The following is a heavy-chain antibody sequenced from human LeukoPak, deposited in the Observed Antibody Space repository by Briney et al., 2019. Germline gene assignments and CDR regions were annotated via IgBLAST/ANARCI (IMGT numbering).Heavy chain of an antibody. CDR2: ISNSGTMI. CDR3: AGGVQGAGPFDY. J-gene: IGHJ4*02. Sequence: GGSLRLSCAASGFIFSDYYMSWIRQAPGKGLEWVSYISNSGTMIYYRDSVKGRFTVSRDNDKNSLYLQMNSLRAEDTAVYYCAGGVQGAGPFDYWGQGSLVTVSS. D-gene: IGHD3-16*01. CDR1: GFIFSDYY. V-gene: IGHV3-11*01.